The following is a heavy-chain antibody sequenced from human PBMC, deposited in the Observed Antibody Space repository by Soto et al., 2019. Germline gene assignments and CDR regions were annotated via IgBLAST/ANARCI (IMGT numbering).Heavy chain of an antibody. Sequence: EVHLLQSGGGLVQPGGSLRLSCATSGFTLSNSVMSWVRQAPGKGLEWVSTIAGKTYYSDSEKGRFTISRDNSQSTLYLQLNSLRAEDTAVYYCARIIDVPTGMLDHWGQGTLVTVSS. CDR1: GFTLSNSV. CDR3: ARIIDVPTGMLDH. J-gene: IGHJ4*02. CDR2: IAGKT. V-gene: IGHV3-23*01. D-gene: IGHD1-1*01.